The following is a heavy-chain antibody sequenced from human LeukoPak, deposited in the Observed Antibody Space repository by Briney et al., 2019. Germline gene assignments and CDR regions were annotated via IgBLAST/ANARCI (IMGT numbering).Heavy chain of an antibody. CDR1: GGSISRYY. J-gene: IGHJ6*04. Sequence: SETLSLTCTVSGGSISRYYWSWIRQSPGKGLEWIGYIDPSGSASDNSSLKSLVTIFVDTSKNLVSLILTSVSASDTAIYYCARDHWLFSSETWYYYGMDVWGKGTTVTVSS. V-gene: IGHV4-59*01. CDR2: IDPSGSA. CDR3: ARDHWLFSSETWYYYGMDV. D-gene: IGHD3-9*01.